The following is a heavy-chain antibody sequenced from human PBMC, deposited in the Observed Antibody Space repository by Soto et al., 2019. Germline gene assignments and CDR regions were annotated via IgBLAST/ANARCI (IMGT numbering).Heavy chain of an antibody. V-gene: IGHV4-59*12. J-gene: IGHJ5*02. D-gene: IGHD2-15*01. CDR2: IYYSGST. CDR3: ARGHKELGYCTGGSCYRSSWFDP. Sequence: PSETLSLTCTVSGGSISSYYWSWIRQPPGKGLERIGYIYYSGSTNYNPSLKSRVTISVDTSKNQFSLKLSSVTAADTAVYYCARGHKELGYCTGGSCYRSSWFDPWGQGTLVTVSS. CDR1: GGSISSYY.